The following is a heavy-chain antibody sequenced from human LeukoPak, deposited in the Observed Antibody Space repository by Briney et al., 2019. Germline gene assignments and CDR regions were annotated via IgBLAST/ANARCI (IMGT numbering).Heavy chain of an antibody. CDR2: IWYDGGNK. CDR3: ARVYSNSPEYGMDV. V-gene: IGHV3-33*01. Sequence: GGSLRLSCAASGFTFSSHGMYWVRQAPGKGLEWVAVIWYDGGNKYYADSVKGRFTISRDNSKNTVYLQMNSLRAEDTAVYYCARVYSNSPEYGMDVWGQGTTVTVSS. J-gene: IGHJ6*02. D-gene: IGHD2/OR15-2a*01. CDR1: GFTFSSHG.